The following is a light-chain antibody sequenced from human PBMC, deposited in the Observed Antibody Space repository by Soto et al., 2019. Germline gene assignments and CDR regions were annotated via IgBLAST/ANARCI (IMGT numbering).Light chain of an antibody. CDR1: QSISSW. J-gene: IGKJ5*01. Sequence: DIQMTQSAATLSVSLGDRVTITWRASQSISSWLAWYQQKPVKAPKLLISAASRLQSGVPPRFSGSGSGTDFTLTINSLRPEDFASYYCQQSYSSSPITFGPGTRLEIK. V-gene: IGKV1-39*01. CDR3: QQSYSSSPIT. CDR2: AAS.